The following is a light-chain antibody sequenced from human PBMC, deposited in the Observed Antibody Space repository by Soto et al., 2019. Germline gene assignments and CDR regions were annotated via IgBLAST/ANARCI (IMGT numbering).Light chain of an antibody. J-gene: IGLJ3*02. CDR2: LNSDDSH. CDR1: SGHSSYA. CDR3: QTWGTGIQV. V-gene: IGLV4-69*01. Sequence: QPVLTQSPSASASLGASVKLTCTLSSGHSSYAITWHQQQPEKGPRYLMKLNSDDSHSKGDGIPDRFSGSSSGAERYLTISSLQSEDEADYYCQTWGTGIQVFGGGTKLTVL.